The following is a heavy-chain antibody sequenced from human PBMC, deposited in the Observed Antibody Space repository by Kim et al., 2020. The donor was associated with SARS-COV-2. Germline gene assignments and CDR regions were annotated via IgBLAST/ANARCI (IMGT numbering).Heavy chain of an antibody. J-gene: IGHJ6*02. D-gene: IGHD3-10*01. V-gene: IGHV4-59*01. CDR1: GGSISSYY. CDR2: IYYSGST. Sequence: SETLSLTCTVSGGSISSYYWSWIRQPPGKGLEWIGYIYYSGSTNYNPSLKSRVTISVDTSKNQFSLKLSSVTAADTAVYYCARGSLWFGTCQGMDVWGQGTTVTVSS. CDR3: ARGSLWFGTCQGMDV.